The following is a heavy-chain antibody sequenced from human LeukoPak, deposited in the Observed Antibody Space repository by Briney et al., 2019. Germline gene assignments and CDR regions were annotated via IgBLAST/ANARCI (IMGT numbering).Heavy chain of an antibody. J-gene: IGHJ4*02. CDR3: TTDRPITYYYDSSGSTKYYYFDY. CDR2: IKSKTDGGTT. CDR1: GFTFSNAW. D-gene: IGHD3-22*01. Sequence: GGSLRLSCAASGFTFSNAWMSWVRQAPGKGLEWVGRIKSKTDGGTTDYAAPVKRRFTISRDDSKNTLYLQMNSLKTEDTAVYYCTTDRPITYYYDSSGSTKYYYFDYWGQGTLVTVSS. V-gene: IGHV3-15*01.